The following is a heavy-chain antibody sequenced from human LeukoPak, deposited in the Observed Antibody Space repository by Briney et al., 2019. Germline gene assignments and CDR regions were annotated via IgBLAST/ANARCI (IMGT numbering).Heavy chain of an antibody. CDR1: GGSISSYY. D-gene: IGHD3-22*01. Sequence: SETLSLTCTVSGGSISSYYWSWIRQPAGKGLEWIGRIYTSGSTNYNPSLKSRVTMSVDTSKNQFSLKLSSVTAADTAVYYCAREGYDSSGYHSYYFGYWGQGTLVTVSS. V-gene: IGHV4-4*07. CDR3: AREGYDSSGYHSYYFGY. CDR2: IYTSGST. J-gene: IGHJ4*02.